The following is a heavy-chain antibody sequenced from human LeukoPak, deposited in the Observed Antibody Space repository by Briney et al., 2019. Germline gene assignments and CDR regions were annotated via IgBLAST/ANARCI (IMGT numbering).Heavy chain of an antibody. V-gene: IGHV3-23*01. D-gene: IGHD4-23*01. Sequence: GGSLRLSCAASGFIFSNYAMSWVRQAPGKGLEWVSTISNGGGSTYYADSVKGRFTISRDNSKNTLYLQMNSLRAEDTAVYYCAGTVVKRSYYYYGMDVWGQGTTVTVS. J-gene: IGHJ6*02. CDR3: AGTVVKRSYYYYGMDV. CDR1: GFIFSNYA. CDR2: ISNGGGST.